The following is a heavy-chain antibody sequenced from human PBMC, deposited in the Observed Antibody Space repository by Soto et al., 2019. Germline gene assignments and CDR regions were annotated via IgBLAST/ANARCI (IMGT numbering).Heavy chain of an antibody. J-gene: IGHJ4*02. CDR1: GFTFSSYW. CDR2: VNGDGSST. D-gene: IGHD6-25*01. CDR3: ARGWPYRSAEVDY. Sequence: VKLVESGVGLVQPGGSLRLSCAASGFTFSSYWMHWVRQAPGKGMVWVSRVNGDGSSTSYAYSVKGRFTITRDNAKDTVYLQMSSLRVEDTAVYYCARGWPYRSAEVDYWCQGTLGSVSS. V-gene: IGHV3-74*01.